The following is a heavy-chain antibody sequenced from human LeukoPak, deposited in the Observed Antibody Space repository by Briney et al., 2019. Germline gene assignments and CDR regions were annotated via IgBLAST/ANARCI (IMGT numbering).Heavy chain of an antibody. Sequence: PGGSLRLSCVASGFTFSNFAMNWVRQAPGKGLEWVSVVTGDSGTTHYADSVKGRFTISRGNSKNTVYLQMNSLRAEDTAVYYCARDRGTYCGADCSQYYFDYWGQGTLVTFSS. V-gene: IGHV3-23*01. CDR1: GFTFSNFA. CDR2: VTGDSGTT. J-gene: IGHJ4*02. D-gene: IGHD2-21*01. CDR3: ARDRGTYCGADCSQYYFDY.